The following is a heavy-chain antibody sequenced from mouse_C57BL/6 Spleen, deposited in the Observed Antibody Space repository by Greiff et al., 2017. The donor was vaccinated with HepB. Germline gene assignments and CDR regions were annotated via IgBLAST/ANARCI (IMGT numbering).Heavy chain of an antibody. J-gene: IGHJ1*03. Sequence: EVKLQESGPELVKPGASVKIPCKASGYTFTDYNMDWVKQSHGKSLEWIGDINPNNGGTIYNQKFKGKATLTVDKSSSTAYMELRSLTSEDTAVYYCARDYGSSPNWYFDVWGTGTTVTVSS. D-gene: IGHD1-1*01. CDR2: INPNNGGT. CDR3: ARDYGSSPNWYFDV. V-gene: IGHV1-18*01. CDR1: GYTFTDYN.